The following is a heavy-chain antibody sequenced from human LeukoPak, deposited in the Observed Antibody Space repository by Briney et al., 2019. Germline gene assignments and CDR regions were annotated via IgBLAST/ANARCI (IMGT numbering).Heavy chain of an antibody. Sequence: GGSLRLSCAASGFTFSSYAMSWVRQAPGKGLEWVSGISGSDSSTYYADFVKGRFTSSRDNSKNTLYLQMNSLRVEDTAVYYCASDSYSPEYFQHWGQGTLVTVSS. D-gene: IGHD2-21*02. V-gene: IGHV3-23*01. CDR2: ISGSDSST. CDR3: ASDSYSPEYFQH. CDR1: GFTFSSYA. J-gene: IGHJ1*01.